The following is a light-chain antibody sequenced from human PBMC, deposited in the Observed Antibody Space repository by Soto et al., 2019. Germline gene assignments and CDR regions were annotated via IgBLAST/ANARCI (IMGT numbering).Light chain of an antibody. Sequence: QYVLTQSSSASASLGSSVKLTCTLSSGHSSYIIAWHQQQPGKAPRYLMKLEGSGSYNKGSGVPDRFSVSSSGADRYLTISNLQFEHEADYNWETWDSNTHTVFGGGTKHTVL. J-gene: IGLJ3*02. CDR2: LEGSGSY. CDR1: SGHSSYI. CDR3: ETWDSNTHTV. V-gene: IGLV4-60*02.